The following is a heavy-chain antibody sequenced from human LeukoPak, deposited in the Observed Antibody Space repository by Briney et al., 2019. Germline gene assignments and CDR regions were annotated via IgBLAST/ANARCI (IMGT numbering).Heavy chain of an antibody. Sequence: GGSLRLSCAASGFPFSRDSMHWVRQSPGKGLVWLSRINPDGSTTNYADSVKGRFTISRDNSKNTLYLQMNSLRAEDTAVYYCAKWGYSGYDLKPYYFDYWGQGTLVTVSS. D-gene: IGHD5-12*01. CDR2: INPDGSTT. CDR3: AKWGYSGYDLKPYYFDY. V-gene: IGHV3-74*01. CDR1: GFPFSRDS. J-gene: IGHJ4*02.